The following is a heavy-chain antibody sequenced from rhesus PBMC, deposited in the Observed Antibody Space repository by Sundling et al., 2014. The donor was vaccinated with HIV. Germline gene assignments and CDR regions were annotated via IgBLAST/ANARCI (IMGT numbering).Heavy chain of an antibody. J-gene: IGHJ6*01. CDR1: GFTFSNFY. V-gene: IGHV3-13*01. CDR3: AKQWVDYGDIHYGLDS. CDR2: IRNKANSYTT. Sequence: EVQLVESGGGLVQPGGSLTLSCAASGFTFSNFYMHWVRQAQGKGLEWVGLIRNKANSYTTEYAAAVKGRFSISRDDSKNTLYLQMSSLKTEDTAVYYCAKQWVDYGDIHYGLDSWGQGVVVTVSS. D-gene: IGHD4-29*01.